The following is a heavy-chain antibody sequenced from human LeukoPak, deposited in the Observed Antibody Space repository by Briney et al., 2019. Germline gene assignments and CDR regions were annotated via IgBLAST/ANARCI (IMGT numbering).Heavy chain of an antibody. Sequence: SETLSLTCTVSGGSISGYYWSWIRQPPGKGLEWIGYIHYSGNTNYNPSLKSRVTMSVDTSKSQFSLKVNSVTAADTATYYCAYSNYDPTFDYWGQGTLVTVSS. D-gene: IGHD4-11*01. CDR2: IHYSGNT. CDR1: GGSISGYY. V-gene: IGHV4-59*04. CDR3: AYSNYDPTFDY. J-gene: IGHJ4*02.